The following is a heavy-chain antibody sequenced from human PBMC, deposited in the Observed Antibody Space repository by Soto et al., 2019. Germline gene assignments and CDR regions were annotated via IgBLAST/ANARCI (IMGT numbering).Heavy chain of an antibody. CDR1: GYTFASYA. CDR3: ARDSPPPRE. J-gene: IGHJ4*02. CDR2: ISAYNGNT. Sequence: QVQLVQSGAEVKKPGASVKVSCKASGYTFASYAISWVREAPGQGLEWMGWISAYNGNTNYAHKLQGRVTMTTDTSTSTDYLELSSLSSDDTAVYYCARDSPPPREWGQGTRVTVSS. V-gene: IGHV1-18*01.